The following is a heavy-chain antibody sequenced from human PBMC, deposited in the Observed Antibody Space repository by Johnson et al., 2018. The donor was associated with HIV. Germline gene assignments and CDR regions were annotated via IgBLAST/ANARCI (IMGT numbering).Heavy chain of an antibody. V-gene: IGHV3-9*01. Sequence: VQLVESGGGLVQPGGSLRLSCAASGFTFDDYAMHWVRQAPGKGLEWVSGISWNSGSKGYADSVKGRFTISRDNAKNTLYLQMNSLRAEDTAVYYCARGGKSYYGAFDIWGQGTMVTVSS. CDR2: ISWNSGSK. CDR1: GFTFDDYA. CDR3: ARGGKSYYGAFDI. D-gene: IGHD3-10*01. J-gene: IGHJ3*02.